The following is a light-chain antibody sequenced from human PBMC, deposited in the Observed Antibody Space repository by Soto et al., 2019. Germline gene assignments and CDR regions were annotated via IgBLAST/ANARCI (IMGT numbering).Light chain of an antibody. CDR3: PQYDNLLSLT. Sequence: DIQMTQSPSSLSASVGDRVTITCQASQDISNYLNWYQQKPGKAPKLLIYDASNLETGVPSRFSCSRSGTYFNLTISSMQTEDIAASSWPQYDNLLSLTFGGGTNVEIK. CDR2: DAS. J-gene: IGKJ4*01. CDR1: QDISNY. V-gene: IGKV1-33*01.